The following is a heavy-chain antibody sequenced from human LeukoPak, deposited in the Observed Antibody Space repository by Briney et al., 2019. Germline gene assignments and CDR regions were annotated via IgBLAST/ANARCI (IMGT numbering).Heavy chain of an antibody. J-gene: IGHJ4*02. CDR3: TTLDFDF. Sequence: GGSLRLSCAASGFTFSGSDMHWVRQASEKGLEWVGRIRSKANSYATAYAASVKGRFIISRDDSKNTAYLQMNSLKTEDTALYYCTTLDFDFWGQGTLVTVSS. CDR2: IRSKANSYAT. CDR1: GFTFSGSD. V-gene: IGHV3-73*01.